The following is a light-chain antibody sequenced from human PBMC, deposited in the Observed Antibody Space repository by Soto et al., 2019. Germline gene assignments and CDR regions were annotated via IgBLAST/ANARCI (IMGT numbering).Light chain of an antibody. CDR2: VAS. CDR1: QGISNY. Sequence: DIQMTQSPSSLSASVGDRVTITCRASQGISNYLAWYQQQPGQVPKLLIYVASTLQSGVPSRFSGSGSGTDFTLTISSRQPEDVATYYCQKYNSAPWTFGQGTKVEIK. V-gene: IGKV1-27*01. CDR3: QKYNSAPWT. J-gene: IGKJ1*01.